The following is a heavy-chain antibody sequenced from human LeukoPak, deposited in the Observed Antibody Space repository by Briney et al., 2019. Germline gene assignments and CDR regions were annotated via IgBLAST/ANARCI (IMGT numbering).Heavy chain of an antibody. V-gene: IGHV3-9*01. J-gene: IGHJ1*01. CDR1: GFTFDDYA. D-gene: IGHD1-26*01. Sequence: PGGSLRLSCAASGFTFDDYAMHWVRQAPGKGLEWVSGISWNSGSIGYADSVKGRFTISRDNAKNSLYLQMNSLRAEDTALYYCAKDIGWELSRYFQHWGQGTLVTVSS. CDR3: AKDIGWELSRYFQH. CDR2: ISWNSGSI.